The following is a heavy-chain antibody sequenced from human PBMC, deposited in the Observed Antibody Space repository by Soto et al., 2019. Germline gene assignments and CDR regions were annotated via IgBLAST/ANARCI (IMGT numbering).Heavy chain of an antibody. J-gene: IGHJ3*02. CDR1: GFTFSSYS. Sequence: EVQLVESGGGLVKPGGSLRLSCAASGFTFSSYSMNWVRQAPGKGLEWVSSISRSSSNIYYADSVKGRFTISRDNAKNSLYVKMNSLRAEDTAVYYCARIQLRYDAFDIWGQGTMVTVSS. D-gene: IGHD6-6*01. CDR3: ARIQLRYDAFDI. CDR2: ISRSSSNI. V-gene: IGHV3-21*01.